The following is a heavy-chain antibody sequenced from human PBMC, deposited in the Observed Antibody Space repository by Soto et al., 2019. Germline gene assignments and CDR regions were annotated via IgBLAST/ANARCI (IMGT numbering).Heavy chain of an antibody. V-gene: IGHV1-18*04. Sequence: AASVKVSCKASGYTFTTYGISWVRQAPGQGLEWMGWISAYNGNTNYAQKLQGRVTMTTDTSTSTAYMELRSLRSDDTAVYYCARLGVTIFGVVKAHDAFDIWGQGTMVTVSS. CDR1: GYTFTTYG. CDR3: ARLGVTIFGVVKAHDAFDI. D-gene: IGHD3-3*01. J-gene: IGHJ3*02. CDR2: ISAYNGNT.